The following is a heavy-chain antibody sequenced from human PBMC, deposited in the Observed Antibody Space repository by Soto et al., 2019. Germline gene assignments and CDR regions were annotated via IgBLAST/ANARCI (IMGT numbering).Heavy chain of an antibody. CDR1: GFSFSSYA. CDR2: ISGSFGST. V-gene: IGHV3-23*01. Sequence: GGSLRLSCVASGFSFSSYAMNWVRQAPGKGLEWVSTISGSFGSTYYADSVQGRFTVSRDNSKNTLYLQLNDLRVEDTATYYCARGGLEPFDHWGQGALVTVSS. J-gene: IGHJ4*02. D-gene: IGHD1-1*01. CDR3: ARGGLEPFDH.